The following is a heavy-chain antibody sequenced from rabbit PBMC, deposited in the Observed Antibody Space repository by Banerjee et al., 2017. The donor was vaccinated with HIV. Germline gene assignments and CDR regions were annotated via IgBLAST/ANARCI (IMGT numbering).Heavy chain of an antibody. Sequence: QEQLEESGGDLVKPEGSLTLTCTASGIDFSSSQYICWVRQAPGKGLELIASIYSSSGTTYYTTWAKGRFTISKTSSTTVDLKMTSLTAADTATYFCARGEYSYGYAGYGLWGQGTLVTVS. J-gene: IGHJ3*01. CDR2: IYSSSGTT. CDR3: ARGEYSYGYAGYGL. CDR1: GIDFSSSQY. V-gene: IGHV1S45*01. D-gene: IGHD6-1*01.